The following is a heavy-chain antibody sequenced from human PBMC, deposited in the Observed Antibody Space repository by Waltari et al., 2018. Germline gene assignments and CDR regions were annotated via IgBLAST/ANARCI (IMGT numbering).Heavy chain of an antibody. CDR2: INYMGGT. Sequence: QLQLQESGPGLVKPSETLSLTCTVSGGSISSSSYYWGWIRQPPGKGLEWIGSINYMGGTYYTPSLKSRVTISVDTSKNQFSLKLSSVTAADTAVYYCARDLGGSLVDYWGQGTLVTVSS. CDR3: ARDLGGSLVDY. J-gene: IGHJ4*02. V-gene: IGHV4-39*07. CDR1: GGSISSSSYY. D-gene: IGHD1-26*01.